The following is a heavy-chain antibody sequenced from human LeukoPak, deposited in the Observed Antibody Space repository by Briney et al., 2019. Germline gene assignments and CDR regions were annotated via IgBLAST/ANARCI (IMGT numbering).Heavy chain of an antibody. CDR2: MYHSGST. D-gene: IGHD3-22*01. Sequence: PSETLSLTCAVSGYSISSGYYWGWIRQPPGKGLEWIGSMYHSGSTYYDPSLKSRVTISVDTSKNQFSLKLSSVTAADTAVYYCARHPIVVITGYMDVWGKGTTVTVSS. CDR1: GYSISSGYY. V-gene: IGHV4-38-2*01. J-gene: IGHJ6*03. CDR3: ARHPIVVITGYMDV.